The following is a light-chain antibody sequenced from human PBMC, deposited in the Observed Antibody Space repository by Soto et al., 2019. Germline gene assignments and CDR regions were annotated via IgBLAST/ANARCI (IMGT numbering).Light chain of an antibody. CDR2: GTS. V-gene: IGKV3-20*01. J-gene: IGKJ2*01. CDR3: QYYGSSPRYT. Sequence: EIVLTQSPGTLSLSPGERATISCRASQSIIMSYLAWYQQKPGQAPRLLIYGTSSRATGIPDRFSGSGSVTDFTLTISRLEPEDFAVYYCQYYGSSPRYTFGQGTKLEIK. CDR1: QSIIMSY.